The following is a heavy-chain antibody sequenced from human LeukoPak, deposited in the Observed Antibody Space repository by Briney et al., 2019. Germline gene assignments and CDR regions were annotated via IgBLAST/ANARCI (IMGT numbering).Heavy chain of an antibody. J-gene: IGHJ4*02. V-gene: IGHV4-59*01. CDR1: GGSISTYY. D-gene: IGHD2-2*01. CDR3: ARVVGRYCSSTSCYIDY. Sequence: MPSQTLSLTCTVSGGSISTYYWSWLRQPPGKGLEWIGYIYDSGSTNYNPSLKSRVTISEDTSKRQFSLNLRSVTAADTAVYYCARVVGRYCSSTSCYIDYWGQGTLVTVSS. CDR2: IYDSGST.